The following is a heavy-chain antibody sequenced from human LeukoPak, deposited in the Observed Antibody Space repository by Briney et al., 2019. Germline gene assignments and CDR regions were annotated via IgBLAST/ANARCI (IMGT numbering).Heavy chain of an antibody. CDR1: GFAFEDYS. V-gene: IGHV3-43*01. CDR2: INKRGDVI. J-gene: IGHJ1*01. CDR3: AQQYYYDSSGYSPYFQH. D-gene: IGHD3-22*01. Sequence: PGGSLRLSCAASGFAFEDYSMHWVRQVPGKGLEWVSLINKRGDVIYYADSMKGRVTISRDNSKNSLYLQMNSLRTEDTALYYCAQQYYYDSSGYSPYFQHWGQGTLVTVSS.